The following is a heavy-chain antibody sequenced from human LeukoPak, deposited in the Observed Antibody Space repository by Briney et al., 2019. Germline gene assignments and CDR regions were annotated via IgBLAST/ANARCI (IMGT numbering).Heavy chain of an antibody. CDR2: ISSSSGTI. CDR3: ARDYVYFDY. D-gene: IGHD3-10*02. J-gene: IGHJ4*02. CDR1: GFTFSSYS. V-gene: IGHV3-48*04. Sequence: GGSLRLSCAASGFTFSSYSMNWVRQAPGKGLEWVSYISSSSGTIYYADSVKGRFTISRDNAKNSLYLQMNSLRAEDTAVYYCARDYVYFDYWGQGTLVTVSS.